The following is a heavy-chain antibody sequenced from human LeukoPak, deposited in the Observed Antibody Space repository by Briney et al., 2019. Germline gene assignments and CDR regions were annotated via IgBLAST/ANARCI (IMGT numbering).Heavy chain of an antibody. CDR1: GFTVSSNY. CDR2: IYSGGST. Sequence: GGSLRLSCAASGFTVSSNYMSWVRQAPGKGLEWVSVIYSGGSTYYADSVKGRFTISRDNSKNTLYLQMNSLRAEATAVYYCASEAKNYYGSGSYYTDYWGQGTLVTVSS. V-gene: IGHV3-66*01. J-gene: IGHJ4*02. CDR3: ASEAKNYYGSGSYYTDY. D-gene: IGHD3-10*01.